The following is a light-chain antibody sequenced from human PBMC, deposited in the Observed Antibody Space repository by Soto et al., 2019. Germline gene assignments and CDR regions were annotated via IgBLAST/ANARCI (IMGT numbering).Light chain of an antibody. CDR2: AAS. J-gene: IGKJ4*01. Sequence: DIQLTQSPSFLSASVGDRVTITCRASQDISTYLAWYQQTPGKAPKFLIYAASTLQSGVPSRFSGSGSGTEFTLTISSLQPEDFGTYYCQQRTSYLLSFGGGTKVEIK. CDR1: QDISTY. V-gene: IGKV1-9*01. CDR3: QQRTSYLLS.